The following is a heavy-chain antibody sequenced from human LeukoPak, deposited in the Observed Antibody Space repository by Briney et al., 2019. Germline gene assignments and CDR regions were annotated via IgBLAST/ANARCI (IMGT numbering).Heavy chain of an antibody. J-gene: IGHJ4*02. CDR2: IRGSGGST. CDR3: AKVGGTRHDFDY. D-gene: IGHD3-16*01. CDR1: GFTFSSYA. V-gene: IGHV3-23*01. Sequence: GGSLILSCAASGFTFSSYAMSWVRQAPGKGLEWVSAIRGSGGSTYYADSVKGRFTISRDNSKNPLYLQMNSLRAEDAAVYYCAKVGGTRHDFDYWGQGTLVTVSS.